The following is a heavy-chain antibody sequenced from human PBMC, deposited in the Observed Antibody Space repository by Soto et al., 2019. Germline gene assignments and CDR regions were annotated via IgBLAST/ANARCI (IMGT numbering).Heavy chain of an antibody. V-gene: IGHV4-4*07. D-gene: IGHD2-8*01. CDR3: VRESEVSGPNWFDT. CDR1: GGSISSYY. J-gene: IGHJ5*02. Sequence: SETLSLTCTVSGGSISSYYWSWIRQPAGKGLEWIGRIYTSGSTNYNPSLKSRVTMSVDTSKNQFSLKLSSVTAADTAVYYCVRESEVSGPNWFDTWGPGTLVTVSS. CDR2: IYTSGST.